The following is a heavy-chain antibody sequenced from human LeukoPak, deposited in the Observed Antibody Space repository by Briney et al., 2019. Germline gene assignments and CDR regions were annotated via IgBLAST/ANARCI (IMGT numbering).Heavy chain of an antibody. Sequence: SETLSLTCTVAGGSISRYYWSWIRQPPGKGLEWIGYIYYSGSTNYNPSLKSRVTISVDTSKNKFSLKLSSVTAADTAVYYCARLDSGYDFWGVDYWGQGTLVTVSS. CDR3: ARLDSGYDFWGVDY. V-gene: IGHV4-59*08. D-gene: IGHD5-12*01. J-gene: IGHJ4*02. CDR2: IYYSGST. CDR1: GGSISRYY.